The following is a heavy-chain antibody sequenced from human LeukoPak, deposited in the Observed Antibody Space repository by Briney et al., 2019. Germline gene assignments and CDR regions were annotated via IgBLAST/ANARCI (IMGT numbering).Heavy chain of an antibody. CDR2: ISYDGSNK. CDR1: GFTFSSYA. Sequence: GRSPRLSCAASGFTFSSYAMHWVRQAPGKGLEWVAVISYDGSNKYYADSVKGRFTISRDNSKNTLYLQMNSLRAEDTAVYYCARSPLRPRVSGSLNWFDPWGQGTLVTVSS. D-gene: IGHD3-10*01. CDR3: ARSPLRPRVSGSLNWFDP. J-gene: IGHJ5*02. V-gene: IGHV3-30*04.